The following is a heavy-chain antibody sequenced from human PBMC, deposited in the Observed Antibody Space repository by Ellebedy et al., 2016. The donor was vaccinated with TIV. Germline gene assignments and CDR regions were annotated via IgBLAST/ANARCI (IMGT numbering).Heavy chain of an antibody. V-gene: IGHV3-11*03. CDR1: GFTFSDYY. CDR2: ITNSGSYM. CDR3: VRRNNKGYSSSAYGMDV. J-gene: IGHJ6*02. Sequence: GGSLRLSXAASGFTFSDYYMTWIRQAPGKGLEYISYITNSGSYMNYADSVKGRFTISRDNAKNSLYLQMNSLRAEDTAVYYCVRRNNKGYSSSAYGMDVWGQGTTVTVSS. D-gene: IGHD5-18*01.